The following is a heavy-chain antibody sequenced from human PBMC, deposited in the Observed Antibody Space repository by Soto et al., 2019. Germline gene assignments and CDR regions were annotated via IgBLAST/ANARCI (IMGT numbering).Heavy chain of an antibody. J-gene: IGHJ3*02. CDR3: ARVGAAAGNGNAFDI. Sequence: ALVKVSCKASGYTFTSYYMHWVRQAPGQGLEWMGIINPSGGSTSYAQKFQGRVTMTRDTSTSTVYMELSSLRSEDTAVYYCARVGAAAGNGNAFDIWGQGTMVTVSS. V-gene: IGHV1-46*01. CDR2: INPSGGST. D-gene: IGHD6-13*01. CDR1: GYTFTSYY.